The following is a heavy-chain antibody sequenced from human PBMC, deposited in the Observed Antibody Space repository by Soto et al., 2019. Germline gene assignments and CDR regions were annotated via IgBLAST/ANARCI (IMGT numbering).Heavy chain of an antibody. CDR2: IYYSGST. V-gene: IGHV4-59*01. CDR3: ARDMFSDYWSAVMAY. D-gene: IGHD3-3*01. Sequence: PSETLSLTCTVSGASISSYYWSWIRQPPGKGLEWIGNIYYSGSTNYNPSLESRVTISVDTSKNQFSLKVTSVTAADTAVYYCARDMFSDYWSAVMAYWGQGTLVTVSS. J-gene: IGHJ4*02. CDR1: GASISSYY.